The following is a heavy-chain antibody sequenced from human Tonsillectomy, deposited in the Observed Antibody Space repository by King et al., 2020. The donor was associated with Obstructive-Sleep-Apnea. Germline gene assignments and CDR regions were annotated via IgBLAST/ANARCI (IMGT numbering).Heavy chain of an antibody. V-gene: IGHV3-23*04. CDR1: GFTFNNYA. CDR3: AKPYYDFWSGYSETWFDS. Sequence: VQLVESGGGLEQPGGSLRLSCAASGFTFNNYAMNGVRQAPGKGLEWVSSNSGSGGTPYYAYSVKGRFTISRDNSKNTLYLQINSLRAEDTAVYYCAKPYYDFWSGYSETWFDSWGQGTLVTVSS. J-gene: IGHJ5*01. CDR2: NSGSGGTP. D-gene: IGHD3-3*01.